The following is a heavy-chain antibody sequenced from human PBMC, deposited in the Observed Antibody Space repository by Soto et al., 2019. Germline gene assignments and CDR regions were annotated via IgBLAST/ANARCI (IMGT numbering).Heavy chain of an antibody. D-gene: IGHD6-13*01. CDR2: IYPGDSDT. CDR1: GYSFTSYW. V-gene: IGHV5-51*01. CDR3: ARTAAAGKYYYGMDG. J-gene: IGHJ6*02. Sequence: GESLKISCKGSGYSFTSYWIGWVRQMPGKGLELMGIIYPGDSDTRYSPSFQGQVTISADKSISTAYLQWSSLKASDTAMYYCARTAAAGKYYYGMDGWGQGTTVTVAS.